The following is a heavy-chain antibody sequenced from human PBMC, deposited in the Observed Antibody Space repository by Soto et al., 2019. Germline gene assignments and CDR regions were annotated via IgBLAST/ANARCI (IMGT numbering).Heavy chain of an antibody. V-gene: IGHV3-66*01. D-gene: IGHD3-22*01. CDR3: ARDGGTYYYDSSGYSYYFHY. CDR1: GFTVSSKY. CDR2: IYSGGST. Sequence: PGGSLRLSCAASGFTVSSKYMSWVRQAPGKGLEWVSVIYSGGSTYYADSVKGRFTISRDNSKNTLYLQMNSLRAEDTAVYYCARDGGTYYYDSSGYSYYFHYWGQGTLVTSPQ. J-gene: IGHJ4*02.